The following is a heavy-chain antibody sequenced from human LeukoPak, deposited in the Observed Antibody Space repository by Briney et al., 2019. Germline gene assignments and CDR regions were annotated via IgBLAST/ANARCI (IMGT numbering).Heavy chain of an antibody. CDR2: INTSGGST. CDR1: GYTFTSYY. Sequence: ASVKVPCKASGYTFTSYYMHWGRQAPGQGLEWMGIINTSGGSTSYAQKFQGRVTMTRDTSTSTVYMELSSLRSEDTAVYYCARESKVVPAAGYFDYWGQGTLVTVSS. D-gene: IGHD2-2*01. V-gene: IGHV1-46*01. J-gene: IGHJ4*02. CDR3: ARESKVVPAAGYFDY.